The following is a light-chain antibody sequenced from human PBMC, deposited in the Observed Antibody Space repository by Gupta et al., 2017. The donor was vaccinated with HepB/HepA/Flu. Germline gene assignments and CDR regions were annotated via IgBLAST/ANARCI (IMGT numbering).Light chain of an antibody. Sequence: EIVLTQSPGTLSLSPGERATLSCRASQSVSSSYLAWYQQKPGQAPRLLIYGASSRATGIPDRFSGSGSGTDFTLTISRLEPEDFAVYYCQQYGSSGMCSFGQGTKLEIK. V-gene: IGKV3-20*01. J-gene: IGKJ2*04. CDR1: QSVSSSY. CDR2: GAS. CDR3: QQYGSSGMCS.